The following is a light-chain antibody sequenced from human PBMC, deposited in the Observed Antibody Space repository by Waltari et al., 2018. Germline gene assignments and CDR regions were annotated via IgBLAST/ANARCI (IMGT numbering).Light chain of an antibody. CDR3: MSYTSRHTMI. CDR2: DVT. V-gene: IGLV2-14*01. Sequence: QSALTQPASVSGSPGQSITISCTGTSSDVGGFNWVSWYQQYPGKAPKVMIYDVTNRPSGVSNRFSGSKSGNTATLTISGLQAEDEADYYCMSYTSRHTMIFGGGTRLTVL. CDR1: SSDVGGFNW. J-gene: IGLJ2*01.